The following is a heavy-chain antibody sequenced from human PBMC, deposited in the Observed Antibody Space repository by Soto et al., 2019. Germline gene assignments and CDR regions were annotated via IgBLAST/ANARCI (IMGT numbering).Heavy chain of an antibody. CDR3: ARRGYSYGLDV. CDR1: GYPFATYW. D-gene: IGHD5-18*01. CDR2: IYPGDSDT. V-gene: IGHV5-51*03. J-gene: IGHJ6*02. Sequence: PGESLKISWKGSGYPFATYWIAWVRQLPGKGPEWMGIIYPGDSDTSYSPSFQGQVTISVDKSISTAYLQWNSLKASDTAVYYCARRGYSYGLDVWGQGTKVNVS.